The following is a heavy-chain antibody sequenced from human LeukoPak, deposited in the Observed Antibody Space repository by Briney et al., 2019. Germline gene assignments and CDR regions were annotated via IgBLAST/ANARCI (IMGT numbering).Heavy chain of an antibody. CDR2: ISGSGGST. CDR3: ARLDYGSGSSILPYFDY. CDR1: GFTLSSYA. J-gene: IGHJ4*02. V-gene: IGHV3-23*01. Sequence: GGSLRLSCAASGFTLSSYAMSWVRQAPGKGLEWVSAISGSGGSTYYADSVKGRFTISRDNSKNTLYLQMNSLRAEDTAVYYCARLDYGSGSSILPYFDYWGQGTLVTVSS. D-gene: IGHD3-10*01.